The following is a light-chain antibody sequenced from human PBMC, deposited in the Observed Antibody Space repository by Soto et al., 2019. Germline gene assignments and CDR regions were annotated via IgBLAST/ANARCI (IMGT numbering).Light chain of an antibody. Sequence: QSALTQPPSASGSLGQSVTISCTGTRSEIGGYNFVSWYRQSPGKAPIVVIAEVSKRPSGVPDRFSGFKSGNTASLTGSGLQADDAADYYCSSYAGSHTVMFGGGSKLTV. CDR1: RSEIGGYNF. J-gene: IGLJ3*02. V-gene: IGLV2-8*01. CDR3: SSYAGSHTVM. CDR2: EVS.